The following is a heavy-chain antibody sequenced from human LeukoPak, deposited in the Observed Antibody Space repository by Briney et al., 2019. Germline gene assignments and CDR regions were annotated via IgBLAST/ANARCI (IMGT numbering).Heavy chain of an antibody. V-gene: IGHV3-74*01. CDR2: INGDGSSR. J-gene: IGHJ4*02. Sequence: GGSLRLSCAASGFTFSSYWMHWVRQAPGKGLVWVSRINGDGSSRSYADSVRGRFTISRDNAKNTLYLQMNSLRAEGTAVYYCAREVIAATSPWGQGTLVTVSS. CDR1: GFTFSSYW. CDR3: AREVIAATSP. D-gene: IGHD6-6*01.